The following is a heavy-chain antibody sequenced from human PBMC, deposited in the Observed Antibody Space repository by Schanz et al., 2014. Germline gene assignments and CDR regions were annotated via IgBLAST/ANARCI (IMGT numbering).Heavy chain of an antibody. CDR3: ARPSDSSWYMDV. J-gene: IGHJ6*03. D-gene: IGHD2-21*02. CDR2: IFYSGDT. Sequence: QLQLQESGPGLVKPSETLSLTCTVSGGSISSYYWSWIRQPPGKGLEWIGYIFYSGDTNYNPSLKSRVTMSVDTSKNQFSLKLAFVTAADTAVYYCARPSDSSWYMDVWGKGTTVTVSS. V-gene: IGHV4-59*08. CDR1: GGSISSYY.